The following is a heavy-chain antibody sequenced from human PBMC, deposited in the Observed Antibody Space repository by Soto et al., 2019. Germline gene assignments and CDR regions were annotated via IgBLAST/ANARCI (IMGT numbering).Heavy chain of an antibody. CDR2: IHTYNGNT. CDR3: ARDAQYSSRWHPIDY. CDR1: GYTFTDYG. J-gene: IGHJ4*02. Sequence: QVQLVQSGAEVKKPGASVKVYCKASGYTFTDYGISWVRQAPGQGLEWLGWIHTYNGNTNYAQKVQGRLTMTTDSSTSTAYMELRSLRSDDTAVYYCARDAQYSSRWHPIDYWGQGTLVTVSS. D-gene: IGHD6-19*01. V-gene: IGHV1-18*01.